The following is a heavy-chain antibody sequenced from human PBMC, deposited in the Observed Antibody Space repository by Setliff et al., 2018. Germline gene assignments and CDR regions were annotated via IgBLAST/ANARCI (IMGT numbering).Heavy chain of an antibody. CDR2: IYYTGTT. Sequence: SETLSLTCTVSGGSISGYYWSWIRQPPGKELEWIGYIYYTGTTNYNPSLKSRVTISVDTSKNQFSLKLSSVTAADTALYYCAKADEGPRRASGSYYPLLRFDPWGQRTLVTVSS. CDR1: GGSISGYY. CDR3: AKADEGPRRASGSYYPLLRFDP. D-gene: IGHD3-10*01. J-gene: IGHJ5*02. V-gene: IGHV4-59*01.